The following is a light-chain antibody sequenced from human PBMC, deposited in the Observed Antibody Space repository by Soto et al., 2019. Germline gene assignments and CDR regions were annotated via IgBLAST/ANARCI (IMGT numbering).Light chain of an antibody. V-gene: IGLV2-23*02. CDR2: EVS. CDR1: TNDVGSYNL. Sequence: QSVLTQPASVSGSPGPSITLSCTGTTNDVGSYNLVSWYQQHPGKAPKLMIYEVSKRPSGVSNRFSGSKSGNTASLTISGLQAEDEANYYCCSYTTTSTGVFGGGTKLTVL. J-gene: IGLJ3*02. CDR3: CSYTTTSTGV.